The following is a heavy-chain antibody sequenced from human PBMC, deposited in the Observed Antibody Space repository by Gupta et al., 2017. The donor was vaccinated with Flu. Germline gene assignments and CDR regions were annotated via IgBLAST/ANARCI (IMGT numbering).Heavy chain of an antibody. CDR2: INPDGSST. D-gene: IGHD4-17*01. CDR3: ATVTSGG. V-gene: IGHV3-74*03. CDR1: GFASSSSY. Sequence: QLLESGGDLVQPGGSLRLSCAASGFASSSSYLQWVRHSPGKGLVCVTRINPDGSSTTNAESVKGRFTISRDNAKNTQYLQMNSLGDGDTAGYYCATVTSGGWGQGTLVTVFS. J-gene: IGHJ4*02.